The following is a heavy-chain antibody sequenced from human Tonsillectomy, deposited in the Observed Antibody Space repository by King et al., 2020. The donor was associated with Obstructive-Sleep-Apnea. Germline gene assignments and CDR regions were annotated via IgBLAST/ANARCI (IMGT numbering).Heavy chain of an antibody. CDR1: GDRLTSYG. J-gene: IGHJ4*02. V-gene: IGHV5-51*01. CDR3: ARLPGGSSSCFDY. CDR2: MYPVDSDT. D-gene: IGHD6-13*01. Sequence: QLVQSGAEVRKPGESLIISCKASGDRLTSYGIGWVRQMPGKGLEWMGIMYPVDSDTSYSPSFQGQVPISAAKSSSTAYLQWSSLKASDTAMYYCARLPGGSSSCFDYWGQGTLVTVSS.